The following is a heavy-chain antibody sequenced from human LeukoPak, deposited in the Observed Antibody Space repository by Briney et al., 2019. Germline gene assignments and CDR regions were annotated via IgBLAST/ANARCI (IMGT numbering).Heavy chain of an antibody. J-gene: IGHJ3*02. D-gene: IGHD3-22*01. CDR2: IYYSGST. CDR1: GGSISSYY. V-gene: IGHV4-59*12. CDR3: AREGYYDTSASGAFDI. Sequence: SETLSLTCTVSGGSISSYYWSWIRQPPGKGLEWIGYIYYSGSTNYNPSLKSRVTISVDTSKNQFSLKVNSVTAADTAVYYCAREGYYDTSASGAFDIWGQGTMVTVSS.